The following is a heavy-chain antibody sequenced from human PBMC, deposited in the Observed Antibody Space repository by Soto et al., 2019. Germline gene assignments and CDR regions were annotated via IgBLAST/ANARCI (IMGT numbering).Heavy chain of an antibody. Sequence: PGGSLRLSCAASGFTFSSYAMSWVRQAPGKGLEWVSAISGSGGSTYYADSVKGRFTISRDNSKNTLYLQMNSLRAEDTAVYYCAKYGITIFGVVRYGMDVWGQGTTVTV. CDR3: AKYGITIFGVVRYGMDV. CDR2: ISGSGGST. D-gene: IGHD3-3*01. J-gene: IGHJ6*02. CDR1: GFTFSSYA. V-gene: IGHV3-23*01.